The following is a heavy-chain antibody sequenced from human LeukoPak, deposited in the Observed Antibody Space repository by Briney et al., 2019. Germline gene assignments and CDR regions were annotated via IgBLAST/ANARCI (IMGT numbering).Heavy chain of an antibody. CDR2: IYYSGST. Sequence: SETLSLTCTVSGGSISSSSYYWGWIRQPPGKGLEWIGSIYYSGSTYYNPSLKSRVTISVDTSKNQFSLKLSSVTAADTAVYYCASGVYSSSSVDYWGQGTLVTVSS. V-gene: IGHV4-39*01. CDR3: ASGVYSSSSVDY. J-gene: IGHJ4*02. D-gene: IGHD6-6*01. CDR1: GGSISSSSYY.